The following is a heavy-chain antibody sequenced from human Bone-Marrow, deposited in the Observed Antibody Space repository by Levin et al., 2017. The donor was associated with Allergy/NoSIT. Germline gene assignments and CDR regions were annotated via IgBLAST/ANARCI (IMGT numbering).Heavy chain of an antibody. V-gene: IGHV3-48*01. CDR1: GFPFSSYN. CDR3: ARGGYIYGRIELKYFQN. J-gene: IGHJ1*01. D-gene: IGHD5-18*01. Sequence: PGESLKISCAASGFPFSSYNMNWVRQAPGKGLEWVSSSGNTIYYADSVKGRFTISRDNAKKSLFLQMNSLRPEDTAVYYCARGGYIYGRIELKYFQNWGQGTLVTVSS. CDR2: SGNTI.